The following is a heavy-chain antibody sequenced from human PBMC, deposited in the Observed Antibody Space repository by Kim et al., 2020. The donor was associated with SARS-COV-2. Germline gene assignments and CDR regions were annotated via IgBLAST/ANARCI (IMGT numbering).Heavy chain of an antibody. CDR2: ISYDGSNK. D-gene: IGHD6-13*01. J-gene: IGHJ2*01. Sequence: GGSLRLSCAASGFTFSSYAMHWVRRAPGKGLEWVAVISYDGSNKYYADSVKGRFTISRDNSKNTLYLQMNSLRAEDTAVYYCARGVAAAGIWGWYFDLWGRGTLVTVSS. V-gene: IGHV3-30-3*01. CDR1: GFTFSSYA. CDR3: ARGVAAAGIWGWYFDL.